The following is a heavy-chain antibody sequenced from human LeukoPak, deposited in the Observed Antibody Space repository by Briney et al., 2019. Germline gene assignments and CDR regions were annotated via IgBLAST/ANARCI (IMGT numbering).Heavy chain of an antibody. CDR2: ISYDGSNK. CDR1: GFTFSSSA. J-gene: IGHJ4*02. D-gene: IGHD5-12*01. V-gene: IGHV3-30-3*01. CDR3: ARPNSGPFDY. Sequence: GGSLRLSCAGSGFTFSSSAMHWVRQAPGKGLEWVALISYDGSNKYYADSVKGRFTISRDNSKNTLYLQMNSLRTEDSAMYYCARPNSGPFDYWGQGTLVTVSS.